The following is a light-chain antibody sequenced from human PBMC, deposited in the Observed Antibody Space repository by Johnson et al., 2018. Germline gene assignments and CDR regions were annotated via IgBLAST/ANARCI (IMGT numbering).Light chain of an antibody. Sequence: QSVLTQPPSVSAAPGQKVTISCSGSSSNIGNNYVSRYQQLPGTAPKLLIYENNKRPSGIPDRFSGSKSGTSATLGITGLQTGEEADYYCGTWDSSLSAGNVFGTGTKVTVL. V-gene: IGLV1-51*02. J-gene: IGLJ1*01. CDR3: GTWDSSLSAGNV. CDR2: ENN. CDR1: SSNIGNNY.